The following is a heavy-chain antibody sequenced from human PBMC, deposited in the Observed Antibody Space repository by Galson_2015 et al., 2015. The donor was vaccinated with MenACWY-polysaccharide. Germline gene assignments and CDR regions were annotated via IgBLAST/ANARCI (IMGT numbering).Heavy chain of an antibody. J-gene: IGHJ3*02. CDR2: ISSSSSYI. V-gene: IGHV3-21*01. Sequence: SLRLSCAASGFTFSSYSMNWVRQAPGKGLEWVSSISSSSSYIYYADSVKGRFTISRDNAKNSLYLQMNSLRAEDTAVYYCARDGAIQYHDAFDIWGQGTMVTVSS. D-gene: IGHD4-11*01. CDR1: GFTFSSYS. CDR3: ARDGAIQYHDAFDI.